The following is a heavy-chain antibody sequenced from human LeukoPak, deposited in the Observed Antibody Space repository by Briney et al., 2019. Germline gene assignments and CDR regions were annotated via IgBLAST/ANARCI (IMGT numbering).Heavy chain of an antibody. CDR1: GGSISSYY. Sequence: SETLSLTCTVSGGSISSYYWSWIRQPPGKGLEWIGYIYYSGSTNYNPSLKSRVTISVDTSKNQFSLRLSSVTAADTAVYYCARGPSPYYYDSSGYSDWGQGTLVTVSS. CDR2: IYYSGST. V-gene: IGHV4-59*01. J-gene: IGHJ4*02. CDR3: ARGPSPYYYDSSGYSD. D-gene: IGHD3-22*01.